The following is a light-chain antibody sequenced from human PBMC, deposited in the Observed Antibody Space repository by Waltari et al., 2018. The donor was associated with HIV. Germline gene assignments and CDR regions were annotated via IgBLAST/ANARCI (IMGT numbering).Light chain of an antibody. J-gene: IGKJ2*01. Sequence: DILMTQSPVSLSVTPGEPATISCKSSQSLLHTNRYTYLDWYLQKPGQSPQLLIYLVSYRAAVVSDRFSGSGSGTDFTLKISRVEADDVGVYYCMQALETPGTFGQGTRLDI. V-gene: IGKV2-28*01. CDR3: MQALETPGT. CDR2: LVS. CDR1: QSLLHTNRYTY.